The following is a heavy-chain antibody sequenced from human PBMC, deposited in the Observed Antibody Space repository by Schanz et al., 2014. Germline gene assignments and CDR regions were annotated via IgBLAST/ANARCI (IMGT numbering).Heavy chain of an antibody. J-gene: IGHJ3*01. V-gene: IGHV3-53*01. CDR2: LYTGGST. CDR1: GFTVSTNY. CDR3: VRDAGRDGYNLAFDV. Sequence: EVQLVESGGGLVQPGGSLRLSCAVSGFTVSTNYMTWVRQAPGKGLECVSVLYTGGSTFYAESVWGRFFISRDSSKNTLFLHMNSLRAEDTAVYYCVRDAGRDGYNLAFDVWGQGTLVTVSS. D-gene: IGHD1-1*01.